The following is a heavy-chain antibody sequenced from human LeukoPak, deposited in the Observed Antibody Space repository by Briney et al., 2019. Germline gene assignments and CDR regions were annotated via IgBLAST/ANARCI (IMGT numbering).Heavy chain of an antibody. CDR2: INPNSGGT. D-gene: IGHD6-19*01. J-gene: IGHJ3*02. CDR1: GYTFTGYY. CDR3: ARGGVAERPRNDAFDI. V-gene: IGHV1-2*02. Sequence: ASVKVSCKASGYTFTGYYMHWVRQAPGQGLEWMGWINPNSGGTNYAQKFQGRVTMTRDTSISTAYMELSRLRSDGTAVYYCARGGVAERPRNDAFDIWGQGTMVTVSS.